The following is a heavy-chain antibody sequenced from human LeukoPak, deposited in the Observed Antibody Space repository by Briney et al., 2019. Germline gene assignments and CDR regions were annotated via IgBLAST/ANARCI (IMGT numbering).Heavy chain of an antibody. CDR1: GGSISSYY. CDR2: IYYSGST. J-gene: IGHJ4*02. V-gene: IGHV4-59*01. Sequence: PSETLSLTCTVSGGSISSYYWSWIRQPPGKGLEWIGYIYYSGSTNYNPSLKSRVTISVDTSKNQFSLKLSSVTAADTAVYYCARALQYSSSWDFDYWGQGTLVTVPS. CDR3: ARALQYSSSWDFDY. D-gene: IGHD6-13*01.